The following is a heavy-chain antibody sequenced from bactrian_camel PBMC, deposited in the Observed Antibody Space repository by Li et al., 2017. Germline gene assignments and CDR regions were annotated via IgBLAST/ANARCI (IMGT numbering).Heavy chain of an antibody. CDR1: TYSIYC. J-gene: IGHJ4*01. V-gene: IGHV3S42*01. Sequence: VQLVESGGGSVQAGGSLKLSCKYTYSIYCMAWFRQAPGKERERIAAIVAVGKTSYADSVKGRFTIYKENGEKTLYLQMNSLRPEDTAMYYCAVGLGDCDWMTSDMHQATYHFWGQGTQVTVS. CDR3: AVGLGDCDWMTSDMHQATYHF. D-gene: IGHD5*01. CDR2: IVAVGKT.